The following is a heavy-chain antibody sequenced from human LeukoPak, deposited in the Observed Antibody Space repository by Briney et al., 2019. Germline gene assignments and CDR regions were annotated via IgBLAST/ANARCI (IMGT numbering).Heavy chain of an antibody. Sequence: GGSLRLSCVASGFTVSSNYMSWVRQAPRKGLEWVSVIYSGGSTYYADSVKGRFTISRDNSKNTLYLQMNSLRAEDTAVYYCAKDRGVIAAAGTTLFEYWGQGTLVTVSS. CDR1: GFTVSSNY. J-gene: IGHJ4*02. CDR3: AKDRGVIAAAGTTLFEY. V-gene: IGHV3-66*01. CDR2: IYSGGST. D-gene: IGHD6-13*01.